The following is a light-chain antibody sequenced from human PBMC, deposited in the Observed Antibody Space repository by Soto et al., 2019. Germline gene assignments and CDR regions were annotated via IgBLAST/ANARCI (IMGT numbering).Light chain of an antibody. J-gene: IGKJ5*01. V-gene: IGKV3-11*01. CDR2: DAS. Sequence: VLTQSPATLSLSPGERATLSCRASQSVSSYLAWYQQKPGQAPRLLIYDASNRDTGIPARFSGTGSGTDFTLTINKLEPEDFEVYYCQVRTNSSIAFGRGTRLEIK. CDR1: QSVSSY. CDR3: QVRTNSSIA.